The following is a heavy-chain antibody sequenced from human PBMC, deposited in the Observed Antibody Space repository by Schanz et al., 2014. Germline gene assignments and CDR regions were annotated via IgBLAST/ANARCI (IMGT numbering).Heavy chain of an antibody. CDR1: GFTFNSYA. Sequence: DVQLLESGGGLVQPGGSLRLSCAASGFTFNSYAMTWVRQAPGKGLEWVAAMSYDGSIKYYGDSVKGRFSISRDYSKNTLYLQMSSLRAEDTAVYYCAKQIHYDILTVTRNWGQGTLVTVSS. CDR3: AKQIHYDILTVTRN. V-gene: IGHV3-23*05. CDR2: MSYDGSIK. J-gene: IGHJ4*02. D-gene: IGHD3-9*01.